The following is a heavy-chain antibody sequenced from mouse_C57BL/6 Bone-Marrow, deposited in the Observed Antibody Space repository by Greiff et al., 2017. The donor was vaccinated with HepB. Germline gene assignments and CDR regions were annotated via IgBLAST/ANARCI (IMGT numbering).Heavy chain of an antibody. J-gene: IGHJ3*01. D-gene: IGHD1-1*01. V-gene: IGHV1-7*01. CDR3: ASDYYGSPPFAY. CDR2: INPSSGYT. Sequence: QVQLQQSGAELAKPGASVKLSCKASGYTFNSYWMHWVKQRPGQGLEWIGYINPSSGYTKYNQKFKDKATLTADKSSSTAYMQLSSLTYEDSAVYYCASDYYGSPPFAYWGQGTLVTVSA. CDR1: GYTFNSYW.